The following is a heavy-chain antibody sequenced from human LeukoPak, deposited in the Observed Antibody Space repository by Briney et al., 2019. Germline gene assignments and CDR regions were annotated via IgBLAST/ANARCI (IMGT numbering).Heavy chain of an antibody. CDR1: GFTFRTCG. CDR3: AREFLRGFDY. CDR2: IKEDGSMK. Sequence: GRSLTLSCAASGFTFRTCGMHWVRQAPGKGLEWVANIKEDGSMKSYVDSVRGRFTISRDNAKQSLFLQMNSLRAEDTAVYYCAREFLRGFDYWGQGTLVTVSS. V-gene: IGHV3-7*05. J-gene: IGHJ4*02. D-gene: IGHD3-10*01.